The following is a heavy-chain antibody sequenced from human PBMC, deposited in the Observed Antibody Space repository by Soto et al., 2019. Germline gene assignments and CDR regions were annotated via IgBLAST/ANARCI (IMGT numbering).Heavy chain of an antibody. CDR3: ARQSSSWYVDFDY. Sequence: SLRLSCAASGFTFSDYYLSWIRQAPGKGLEWVSYISSSGSTIYYADSVKGRFTISRDNAKNSLYLQMNSLRAEDTAVYYCARQSSSWYVDFDYWGQGTLVTVSS. V-gene: IGHV3-11*01. CDR1: GFTFSDYY. J-gene: IGHJ4*02. CDR2: ISSSGSTI. D-gene: IGHD6-13*01.